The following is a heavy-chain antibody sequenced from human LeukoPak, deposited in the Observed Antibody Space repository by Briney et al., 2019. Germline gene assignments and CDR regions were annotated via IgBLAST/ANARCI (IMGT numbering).Heavy chain of an antibody. V-gene: IGHV3-30*02. J-gene: IGHJ4*02. D-gene: IGHD2-2*01. Sequence: PGGPQRLSCAASGFTFSSYGKHWPPHAPGKGLEGVAFIRYDGSNKYYADSVKGRFTISRDNSKNTLYLQMNSLRAEDTAVYYCAKDRLVPAARYFDYWGQGTLVTVSS. CDR1: GFTFSSYG. CDR2: IRYDGSNK. CDR3: AKDRLVPAARYFDY.